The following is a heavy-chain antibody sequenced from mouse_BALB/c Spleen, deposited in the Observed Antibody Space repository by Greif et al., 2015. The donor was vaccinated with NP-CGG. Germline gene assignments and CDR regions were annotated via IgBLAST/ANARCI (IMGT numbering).Heavy chain of an antibody. J-gene: IGHJ4*01. Sequence: EVQGVESGGGLVKPGGSLKLSCAASGFTFSDYYMYWVRQTPEKRLEWVATISDGGSYTYYPDSVKGRFTISRDNAKNNLYLQMSSLKSEDTAMYYCASNDGYYDAMDYWGQGTSVTVSS. CDR1: GFTFSDYY. D-gene: IGHD2-3*01. V-gene: IGHV5-4*02. CDR3: ASNDGYYDAMDY. CDR2: ISDGGSYT.